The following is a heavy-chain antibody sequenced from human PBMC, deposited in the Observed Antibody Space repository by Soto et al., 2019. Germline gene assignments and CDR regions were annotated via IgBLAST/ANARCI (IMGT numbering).Heavy chain of an antibody. CDR3: ARGRGDSSGDKWGIYYYGMDV. D-gene: IGHD6-19*01. Sequence: PSETLSLTCAVYGGSFSGYYWTWIRQPPGTGLEWIGEINHSGSTNYNPSLKSRVTISVDTSKNQFSLKLSSVTAADTAVYYCARGRGDSSGDKWGIYYYGMDVWGQGTTVTVSS. V-gene: IGHV4-34*01. CDR1: GGSFSGYY. CDR2: INHSGST. J-gene: IGHJ6*02.